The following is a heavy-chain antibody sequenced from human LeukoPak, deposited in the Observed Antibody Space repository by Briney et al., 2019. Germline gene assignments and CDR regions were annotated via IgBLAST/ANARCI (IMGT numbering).Heavy chain of an antibody. Sequence: PGGSLRLSCAASGFTVSSNYMSRVRQAPGKGLMWVSEVYSDGRTYYAASVKGRFSISRDNSKNTVYLQMNSLRPEDTAVYYCARELREHGVFDIWGQGTMVTVSS. CDR3: ARELREHGVFDI. CDR2: VYSDGRT. V-gene: IGHV3-53*01. CDR1: GFTVSSNY. D-gene: IGHD1-26*01. J-gene: IGHJ3*02.